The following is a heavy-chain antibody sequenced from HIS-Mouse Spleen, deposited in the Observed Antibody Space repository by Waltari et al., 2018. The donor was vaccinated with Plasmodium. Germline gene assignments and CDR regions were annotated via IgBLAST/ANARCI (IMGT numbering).Heavy chain of an antibody. Sequence: QVQLQQWGAGQLKPSEPLSLPCAAYGGSFIAYSRTWIRQPPGKGLEWIGEINHSGSTNYNPSLKSRVAISVDTSKNQFSLKLSSVTAADTAVYYCARGQLGIDAFDIWGQGTMVTVSS. CDR3: ARGQLGIDAFDI. CDR2: INHSGST. CDR1: GGSFIAYS. V-gene: IGHV4-34*01. D-gene: IGHD7-27*01. J-gene: IGHJ3*02.